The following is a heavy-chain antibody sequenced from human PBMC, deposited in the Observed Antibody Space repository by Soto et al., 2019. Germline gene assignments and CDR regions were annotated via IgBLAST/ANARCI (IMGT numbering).Heavy chain of an antibody. V-gene: IGHV3-74*01. CDR2: INGDGSSA. CDR3: TRDERWLQRHDPFEM. CDR1: GFTFNSYS. Sequence: EVQLVESGGGLVQPGGSLRLSCAASGFTFNSYSMHWVRQAPGKGLVWVSRINGDGSSADYADSVKGRFTVSRDNAKNTQYLQMNSLRAEDTAVYFCTRDERWLQRHDPFEMWGQGTVVTVSS. D-gene: IGHD5-12*01. J-gene: IGHJ3*02.